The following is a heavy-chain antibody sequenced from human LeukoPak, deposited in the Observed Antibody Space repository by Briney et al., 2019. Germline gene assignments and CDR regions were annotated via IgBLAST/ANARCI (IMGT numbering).Heavy chain of an antibody. CDR2: IYYSGST. CDR1: GGSFSSSSYY. V-gene: IGHV4-39*01. D-gene: IGHD6-13*01. CDR3: ARLGDGEQQLVNWYDP. J-gene: IGHJ5*02. Sequence: SETLSLTCTVSGGSFSSSSYYWGWIRQPPGKGLEWIGSIYYSGSTYYNPSLKSRVTISVDTSKNQFSLKLSSVTAADTAVYYCARLGDGEQQLVNWYDPRGEGTLVTVSS.